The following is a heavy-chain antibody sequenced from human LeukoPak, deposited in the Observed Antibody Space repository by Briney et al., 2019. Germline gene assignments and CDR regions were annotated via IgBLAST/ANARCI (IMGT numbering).Heavy chain of an antibody. CDR3: ARVFKTGIAAAGPRTYYYYGMDV. D-gene: IGHD6-13*01. J-gene: IGHJ6*02. CDR2: IWYDGSNK. Sequence: GGSLRLSRAASGFTFSSYGMHWVRQAPGKGLEWVAVIWYDGSNKYYADSVKGRFTISRDNSKNTLYLQMNSLRAEDTAVYYCARVFKTGIAAAGPRTYYYYGMDVWGQGTAVAVSS. CDR1: GFTFSSYG. V-gene: IGHV3-33*01.